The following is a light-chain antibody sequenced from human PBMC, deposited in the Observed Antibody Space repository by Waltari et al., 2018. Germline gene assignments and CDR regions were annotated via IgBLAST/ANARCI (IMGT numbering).Light chain of an antibody. CDR1: SSDVGGYNY. CDR3: SSYTSSSKGV. V-gene: IGLV2-14*01. Sequence: QSALTQPASVSGSPGQSITISCPGTSSDVGGYNYVSWYQQHPGKAPKRMIYEVSNRPSGVSNRFSGSKSGNTASLTISGLQAEDEADYYCSSYTSSSKGVFGGGTKLTVL. CDR2: EVS. J-gene: IGLJ2*01.